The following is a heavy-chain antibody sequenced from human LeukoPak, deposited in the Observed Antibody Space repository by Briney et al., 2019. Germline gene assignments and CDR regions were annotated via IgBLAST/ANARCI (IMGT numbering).Heavy chain of an antibody. D-gene: IGHD3-3*01. CDR3: ARLREIPVFGVVTKSTSYFDY. CDR1: GFTFTKYW. J-gene: IGHJ4*02. V-gene: IGHV3-7*01. CDR2: IKQDRSEK. Sequence: GGSLRLSCAASGFTFTKYWMSWVRQAPGKGLELVANIKQDRSEKYYVDSVKGRFTISRDNAKNSLYLQMNSLRAVDTAVYYCARLREIPVFGVVTKSTSYFDYWGQGTLVTVSS.